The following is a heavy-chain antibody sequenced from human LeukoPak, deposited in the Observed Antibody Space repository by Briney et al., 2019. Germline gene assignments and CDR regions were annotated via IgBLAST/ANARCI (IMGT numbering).Heavy chain of an antibody. Sequence: GGSLRLSCAASGFTFSSYGTHWVRQAPGKGLEWVAVIWYDGSNKYYADSVKGRFTISRDNSKNTLYLQMNSLRAEDTAVYYCAREENNGSYLPFYYGMDVWGQGTTVTVSS. CDR2: IWYDGSNK. V-gene: IGHV3-33*01. CDR1: GFTFSSYG. D-gene: IGHD1-26*01. CDR3: AREENNGSYLPFYYGMDV. J-gene: IGHJ6*02.